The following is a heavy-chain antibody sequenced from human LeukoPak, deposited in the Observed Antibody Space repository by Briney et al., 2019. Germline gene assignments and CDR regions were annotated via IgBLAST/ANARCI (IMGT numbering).Heavy chain of an antibody. V-gene: IGHV3-30-3*01. Sequence: PGRSLRLSCAASGFTFSSYAMPWVRQAPGKGLEWVAVISYDGSNKYYADSVKGRFTISRDNSKNTLYLQMNSLRAEDTAVYYCARGMVRGVLYYYYYGMDVWGQGTTVTVSS. CDR2: ISYDGSNK. CDR3: ARGMVRGVLYYYYYGMDV. J-gene: IGHJ6*02. D-gene: IGHD3-10*01. CDR1: GFTFSSYA.